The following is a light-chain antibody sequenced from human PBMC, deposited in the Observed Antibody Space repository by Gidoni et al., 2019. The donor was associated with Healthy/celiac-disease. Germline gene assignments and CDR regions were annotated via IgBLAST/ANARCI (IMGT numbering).Light chain of an antibody. J-gene: IGKJ3*01. CDR3: QQRSNWPPFT. V-gene: IGKV3-11*01. CDR1: QSVSSY. CDR2: DAS. Sequence: EIVLTQSLATLSLSPGDRATLSCRASQSVSSYLAWYQQKPGQAPRLLIYDASNRATGIPARFSGSGSGTDFTLTISSLEPEDFAVYYCQQRSNWPPFTFGPGPKVDIK.